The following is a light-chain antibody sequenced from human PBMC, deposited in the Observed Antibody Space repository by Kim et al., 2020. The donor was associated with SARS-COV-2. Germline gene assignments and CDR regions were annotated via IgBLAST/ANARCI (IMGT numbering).Light chain of an antibody. CDR3: QQRDNWPLT. Sequence: IVFTQSPATLSLSPGERATLSCRASQPIKSHLAWYQLRRGQAPRLLIFDASNRATGIPARFSGSGSGTDFTLTITGLEPEDFAVYYCQQRDNWPLTFGGGTKVDIK. J-gene: IGKJ4*01. CDR1: QPIKSH. V-gene: IGKV3-11*01. CDR2: DAS.